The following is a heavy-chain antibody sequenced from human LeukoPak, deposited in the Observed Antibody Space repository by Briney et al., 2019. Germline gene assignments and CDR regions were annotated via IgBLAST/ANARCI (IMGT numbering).Heavy chain of an antibody. CDR1: GFTVSSNY. CDR3: AKDRFRADY. D-gene: IGHD3-3*01. CDR2: ISGSGGST. J-gene: IGHJ4*02. Sequence: PGGSLRLSCAASGFTVSSNYMSWVRQAPGKGLEWVSAISGSGGSTYYADSVKGRFTISRDNSKNTLYLQMNSLRAEDTAVYYCAKDRFRADYWGQGTLVTVSS. V-gene: IGHV3-23*01.